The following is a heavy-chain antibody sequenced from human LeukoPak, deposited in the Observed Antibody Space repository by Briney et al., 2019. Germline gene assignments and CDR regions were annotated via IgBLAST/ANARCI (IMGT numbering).Heavy chain of an antibody. Sequence: SVKVSCKASGGTFSSYAISWVRQAPGQGLEWMGGIIPIFGTANYAQKFQGRVTITADESTSTAYMELSSLRSEDTAVYYCASTPTTVVTQHFDYWGQGTLVTVSS. CDR3: ASTPTTVVTQHFDY. CDR2: IIPIFGTA. D-gene: IGHD4-23*01. J-gene: IGHJ4*02. V-gene: IGHV1-69*01. CDR1: GGTFSSYA.